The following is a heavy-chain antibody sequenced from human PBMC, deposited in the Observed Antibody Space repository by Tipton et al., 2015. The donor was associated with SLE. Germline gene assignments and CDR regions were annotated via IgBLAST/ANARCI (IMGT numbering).Heavy chain of an antibody. Sequence: SLRLSCAASGFTFSSYGMHWVRQAPGKGLEWVAVIWYDRSNKYYADSVKGRFTISRDNSKNTLYLQMNSLRAEDTAVYYCARRALTWAYYYYMDVWGKGTTVTVSS. J-gene: IGHJ6*03. CDR3: ARRALTWAYYYYMDV. V-gene: IGHV3-33*01. CDR2: IWYDRSNK. D-gene: IGHD1-14*01. CDR1: GFTFSSYG.